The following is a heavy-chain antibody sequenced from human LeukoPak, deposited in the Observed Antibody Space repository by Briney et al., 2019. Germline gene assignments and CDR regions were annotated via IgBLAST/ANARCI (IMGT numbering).Heavy chain of an antibody. CDR3: ARAREDDYCSGGSCDFDY. Sequence: PGRSLRLSCAASGFTFSSYAMHWVRQAPGKGLEWVAVISYDGSNKYYADSVKGRFTISRGNSKNTLYLQMNSLRAEDTAVYYCARAREDDYCSGGSCDFDYWGQGTLVTVSS. V-gene: IGHV3-30*04. CDR1: GFTFSSYA. J-gene: IGHJ4*02. D-gene: IGHD2-15*01. CDR2: ISYDGSNK.